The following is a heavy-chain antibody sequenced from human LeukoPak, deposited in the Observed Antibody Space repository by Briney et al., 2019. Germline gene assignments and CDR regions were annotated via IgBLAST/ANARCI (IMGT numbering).Heavy chain of an antibody. D-gene: IGHD3-22*01. V-gene: IGHV5-51*03. CDR1: GYSFTSYW. Sequence: GESLKISCKGSGYSFTSYWIGWVRQMPGKGLEWMRIIYPGDSDTRYSPSFQGQVTISADKSISTAHLQWSSLKASDTAMYYCARTYYYDTSGHSTAFDYWGQRTLVTVSS. CDR2: IYPGDSDT. J-gene: IGHJ4*02. CDR3: ARTYYYDTSGHSTAFDY.